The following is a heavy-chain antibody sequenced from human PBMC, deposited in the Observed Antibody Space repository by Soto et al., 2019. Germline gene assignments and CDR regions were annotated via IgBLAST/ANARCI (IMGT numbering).Heavy chain of an antibody. CDR2: ISYDVSNK. J-gene: IGHJ6*02. CDR1: GFTFSSYA. CDR3: ARPEGIVVVVDGTEV. Sequence: PWGSLRLSCAASGFTFSSYAMHWVRQDPGKGLEWVAVISYDVSNKYYADSVKGRFTISRDNSKNTLYLQMNSLRAEDTAVYYCARPEGIVVVVDGTEVWGQGTTVIVSS. D-gene: IGHD2-15*01. V-gene: IGHV3-30-3*01.